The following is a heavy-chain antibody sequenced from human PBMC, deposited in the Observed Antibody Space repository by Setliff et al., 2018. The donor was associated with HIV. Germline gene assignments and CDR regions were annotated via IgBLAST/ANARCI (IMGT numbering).Heavy chain of an antibody. Sequence: SETLSLTCTVSGVSISDYYWSWIRQPPGKGLEWIGYIYFSGSTNYNPSLKSRVTMSLDTSKSQFSLKLSSVTAANTAVYYCARDRVHNPSYNFWSGPTNYYYYMDVWGKGTTVTV. D-gene: IGHD3-3*01. J-gene: IGHJ6*03. V-gene: IGHV4-59*13. CDR1: GVSISDYY. CDR2: IYFSGST. CDR3: ARDRVHNPSYNFWSGPTNYYYYMDV.